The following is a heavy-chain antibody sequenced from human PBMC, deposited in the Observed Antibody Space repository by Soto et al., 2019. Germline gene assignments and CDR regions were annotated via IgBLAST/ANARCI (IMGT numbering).Heavy chain of an antibody. D-gene: IGHD3-16*01. J-gene: IGHJ4*02. CDR2: IYYSGST. CDR3: ARDWGRDGCFDY. V-gene: IGHV4-31*03. Sequence: QVQLQESGPGLVKPSQTLSLICTVSGGSISSGGYYWSWIRQHPGKGLEWIGYIYYSGSTYCNPSLESRVTISVDTSKNQFSLKLTSVTAADTAVYYCARDWGRDGCFDYWGQGTLVTVSS. CDR1: GGSISSGGYY.